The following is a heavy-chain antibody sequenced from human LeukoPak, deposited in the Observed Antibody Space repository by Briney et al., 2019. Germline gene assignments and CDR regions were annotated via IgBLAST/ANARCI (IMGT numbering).Heavy chain of an antibody. CDR2: IIPIFGTA. CDR3: ARGTYYDILTGPPVDY. Sequence: GASVKVSCKASGGTFSSYAISWVRQAPGQGLEWMGGIIPIFGTANYAQKFQGRVTITADESTSTAYMELSSLRSEDTAVYYCARGTYYDILTGPPVDYWGQGTQVTVSS. D-gene: IGHD3-9*01. CDR1: GGTFSSYA. J-gene: IGHJ4*02. V-gene: IGHV1-69*13.